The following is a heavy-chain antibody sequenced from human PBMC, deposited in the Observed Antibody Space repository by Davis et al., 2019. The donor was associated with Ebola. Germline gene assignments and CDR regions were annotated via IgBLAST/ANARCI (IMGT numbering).Heavy chain of an antibody. D-gene: IGHD2-21*02. CDR1: GFTFSNYN. J-gene: IGHJ6*02. CDR2: VSSSSSYI. CDR3: ARLGCGGDCLRYYYYGMDV. Sequence: GESLKISCAASGFTFSNYNMNWVRQAPGKGLEWVSSVSSSSSYIYYADSVKGRFTISRDNSKNTLYLQMNSLRAEDTAVYYCARLGCGGDCLRYYYYGMDVWGQGTTVTVSS. V-gene: IGHV3-21*01.